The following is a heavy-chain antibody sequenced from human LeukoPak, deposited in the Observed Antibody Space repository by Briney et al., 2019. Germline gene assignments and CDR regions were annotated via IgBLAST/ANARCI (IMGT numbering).Heavy chain of an antibody. D-gene: IGHD1-14*01. CDR3: ARERGIRDAFDF. V-gene: IGHV1-8*03. Sequence: AAVKVSCKASGYTFTSYDINWVRQATVQGLEWMGWMNPNSGNTGYAQKFQGRVAITRNTSISTAYMELSSLRSEDTAVYYCARERGIRDAFDFWGQGTMVTVSS. CDR1: GYTFTSYD. CDR2: MNPNSGNT. J-gene: IGHJ3*01.